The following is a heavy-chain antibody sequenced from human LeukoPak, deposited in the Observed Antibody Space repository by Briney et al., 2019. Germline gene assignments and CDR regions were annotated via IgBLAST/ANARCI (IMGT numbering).Heavy chain of an antibody. CDR1: GGSISSSNW. J-gene: IGHJ4*02. CDR2: IYHSGST. V-gene: IGHV4-4*02. D-gene: IGHD3-22*01. CDR3: ARGRYYYYDSSGYFYY. Sequence: SETLSLTCAVSGGSISSSNWWSWVRQPPGKGLEWIGEIYHSGSTNYNPSLKSRVTISVDTSKNQFSLKLSSVTAADTAVYYCARGRYYYYDSSGYFYYWGQGTLVTVSS.